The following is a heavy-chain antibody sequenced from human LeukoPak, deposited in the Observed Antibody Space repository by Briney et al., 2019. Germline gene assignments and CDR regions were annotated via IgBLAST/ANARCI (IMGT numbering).Heavy chain of an antibody. V-gene: IGHV3-30*03. CDR2: ISYDGSNQ. D-gene: IGHD1-26*01. Sequence: GGSLRLSCAASGFTFSSYGLHWVRQAPGKGLEWVALISYDGSNQYYADSVKGRFTISRDNAKNTLYIQMSSLRAEDTAVYYCLVGASGLSDYWGQGTLVTVSS. CDR3: LVGASGLSDY. J-gene: IGHJ4*02. CDR1: GFTFSSYG.